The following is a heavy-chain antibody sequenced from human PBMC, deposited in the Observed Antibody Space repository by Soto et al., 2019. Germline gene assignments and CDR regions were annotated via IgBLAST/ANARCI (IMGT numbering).Heavy chain of an antibody. V-gene: IGHV1-18*01. CDR1: GYTFISYG. CDR2: ISTYNVNT. D-gene: IGHD6-13*01. CDR3: ATAGYSSSWLGLLGTGARGVEIDY. J-gene: IGHJ4*02. Sequence: QIQLVQSGTEVKKPGATVRVSCKASGYTFISYGISWVRQAPGQGLEWMGWISTYNVNTNYAQKFKGRVTMATDTSTSTAHMALRSLRPDDTAVYYCATAGYSSSWLGLLGTGARGVEIDYWGQGTQVTVSS.